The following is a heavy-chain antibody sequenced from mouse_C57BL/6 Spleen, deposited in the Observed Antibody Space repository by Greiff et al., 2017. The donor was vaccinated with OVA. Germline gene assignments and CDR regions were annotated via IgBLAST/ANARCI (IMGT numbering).Heavy chain of an antibody. J-gene: IGHJ1*03. V-gene: IGHV1-39*01. D-gene: IGHD1-1*01. CDR3: ARWGGNYYGSSRGYFDV. CDR2: INPNYGTT. CDR1: GYSFTDYN. Sequence: VHVKQSGPELVKPGASVKISCKASGYSFTDYNMNWVKQSNGKSLEWIGVINPNYGTTSYNQKFKGKATLTVDQSSSTAYMQLNSRTSEDSAVYYCARWGGNYYGSSRGYFDVWGTGTTVTVSS.